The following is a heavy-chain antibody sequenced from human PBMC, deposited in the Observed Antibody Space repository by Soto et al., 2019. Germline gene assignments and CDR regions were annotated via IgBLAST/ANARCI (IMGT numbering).Heavy chain of an antibody. Sequence: WASVKVSCKASGYTFTGYYIHWLRQAPGQGLEWMGWINPNSGGTKYAQKFQGRVTMTRDTSISTAYMELSRLRSDDTAVYYCARDYGITFGEVEGYWGQGTLVTVSS. D-gene: IGHD3-16*01. J-gene: IGHJ4*02. CDR3: ARDYGITFGEVEGY. V-gene: IGHV1-2*02. CDR1: GYTFTGYY. CDR2: INPNSGGT.